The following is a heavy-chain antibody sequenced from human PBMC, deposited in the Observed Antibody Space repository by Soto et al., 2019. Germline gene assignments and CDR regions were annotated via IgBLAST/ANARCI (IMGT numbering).Heavy chain of an antibody. Sequence: PGGSLRLSCAASGFTFSRYGMHWVRQAPGKGLEWVAVISYDGSNKYYADSVKGRFTISRDNSKNTLYLLMNSLRAEYTAVYYCAKGANIYYYDSSGPAYDAFDIWGQGTMVTVSS. V-gene: IGHV3-30*18. CDR3: AKGANIYYYDSSGPAYDAFDI. D-gene: IGHD3-22*01. J-gene: IGHJ3*02. CDR2: ISYDGSNK. CDR1: GFTFSRYG.